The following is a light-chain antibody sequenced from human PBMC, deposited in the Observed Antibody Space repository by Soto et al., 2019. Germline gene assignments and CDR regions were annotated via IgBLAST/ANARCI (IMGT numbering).Light chain of an antibody. CDR3: QLSYSAAIS. J-gene: IGKJ5*01. CDR2: WVS. V-gene: IGKV4-1*01. CDR1: QSGLYSSNNKNY. Sequence: IVMPQSADSLAVSLGERATINCTSSQSGLYSSNNKNYLAWYQQKPGQPPKLLIYWVSTRESGVPDRLSGSGSGTDFTLTISRLQAEEAAVDDSQLSYSAAISSAQRTRLEIK.